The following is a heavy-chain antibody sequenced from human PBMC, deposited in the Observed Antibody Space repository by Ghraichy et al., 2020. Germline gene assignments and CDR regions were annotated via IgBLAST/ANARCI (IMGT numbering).Heavy chain of an antibody. D-gene: IGHD3-22*01. Sequence: SETLSLTCNVFGGSITNRDYYWSWIRQPPGKGLEWIGNVHYSGSSSYNPFLKSRVTISLDMSKTQFSLEMHSVTAADTAMYYCARDVTRIKPGAFDIWGQGTMVAVSS. J-gene: IGHJ3*02. CDR3: ARDVTRIKPGAFDI. V-gene: IGHV4-61*08. CDR1: GGSITNRDYY. CDR2: VHYSGSS.